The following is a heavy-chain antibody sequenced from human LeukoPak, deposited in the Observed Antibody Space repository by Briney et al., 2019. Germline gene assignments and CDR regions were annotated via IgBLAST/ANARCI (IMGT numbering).Heavy chain of an antibody. V-gene: IGHV3-30*04. CDR3: ARDRWETNYFDY. CDR1: GFTLSSYA. Sequence: GGSLRLSCAASGFTLSSYAMHGVRQAPGKGLEGVAVISYDGSNKYYADSVKGRFTISRDNSKNTLYLQMNSLRAEDTAVYYCARDRWETNYFDYWGQGTLVTVSS. D-gene: IGHD1-26*01. J-gene: IGHJ4*02. CDR2: ISYDGSNK.